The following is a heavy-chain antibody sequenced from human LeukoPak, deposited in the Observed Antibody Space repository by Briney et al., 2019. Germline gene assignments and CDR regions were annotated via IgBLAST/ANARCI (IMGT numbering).Heavy chain of an antibody. D-gene: IGHD3-22*01. CDR1: GGSISSYY. Sequence: SETLSLTCTVSGGSISSYYWSWIRQPPGKGLEWIGYIYYSGSTNYNPSLKSRVTISVDTSKNQFSLRLSSVTAADTAVYYCARYTYYYDSSYYYYTFDYWGQGTLVTVSS. J-gene: IGHJ4*02. CDR2: IYYSGST. V-gene: IGHV4-59*08. CDR3: ARYTYYYDSSYYYYTFDY.